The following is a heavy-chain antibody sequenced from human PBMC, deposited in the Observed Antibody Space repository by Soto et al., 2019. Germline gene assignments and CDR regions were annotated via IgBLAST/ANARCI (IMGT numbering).Heavy chain of an antibody. CDR2: IYTSGST. CDR1: GGSISSYY. V-gene: IGHV4-4*07. D-gene: IGHD3-22*01. Sequence: SETLSLTCTVSGGSISSYYWSWIRQPAGKGLEWIGRIYTSGSTNYNPSLKSRVTMPVDTSKNQFSLKLSSVTAADTAVYYCARGPSSGSYYYYYYGMDVWGQGTTVTVSS. CDR3: ARGPSSGSYYYYYYGMDV. J-gene: IGHJ6*02.